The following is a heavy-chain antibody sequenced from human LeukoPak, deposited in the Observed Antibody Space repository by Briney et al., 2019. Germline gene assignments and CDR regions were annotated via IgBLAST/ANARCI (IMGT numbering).Heavy chain of an antibody. CDR2: INGDGTTI. V-gene: IGHV3-74*01. D-gene: IGHD2-2*01. CDR1: GFTFNNYW. CDR3: AKDQYCSSTSCLAVDY. J-gene: IGHJ4*02. Sequence: GGSLRLSCAASGFTFNNYWMHWVRQAPGEGLVWVSRINGDGTTITHVDSVKGRFTISRDNSKNTLYLQMNSLRAEDTAVYYCAKDQYCSSTSCLAVDYWGQGTLVTVSS.